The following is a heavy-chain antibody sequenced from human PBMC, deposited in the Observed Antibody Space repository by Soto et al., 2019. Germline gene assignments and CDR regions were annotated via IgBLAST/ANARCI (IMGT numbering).Heavy chain of an antibody. V-gene: IGHV4-59*01. CDR3: AREEAVPGTPLDS. D-gene: IGHD6-19*01. Sequence: SETLSLTCTVSGGSMYGYYWNWIRQPPGKVPEWLGYIYFSGSTNYNPSLKSRVTISIDTSNTQFSLRLSSVSAADTAVYYCAREEAVPGTPLDSWGQGIVVTVSS. CDR2: IYFSGST. CDR1: GGSMYGYY. J-gene: IGHJ4*02.